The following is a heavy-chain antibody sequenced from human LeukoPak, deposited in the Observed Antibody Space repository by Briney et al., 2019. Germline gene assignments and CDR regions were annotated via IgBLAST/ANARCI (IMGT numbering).Heavy chain of an antibody. Sequence: GGAPRLPLAASGFTFSSHWMHWVRQAPGKGLVWGSRINGAGRSTSHADSVKGRLPVSRDKAQNTLNLQMTSLRAEDTAVYYCARDLFFSDAGYSSGWRAEYFHHWGQGTLVTVSS. CDR3: ARDLFFSDAGYSSGWRAEYFHH. CDR1: GFTFSSHW. V-gene: IGHV3-74*01. CDR2: INGAGRST. J-gene: IGHJ1*01. D-gene: IGHD6-19*01.